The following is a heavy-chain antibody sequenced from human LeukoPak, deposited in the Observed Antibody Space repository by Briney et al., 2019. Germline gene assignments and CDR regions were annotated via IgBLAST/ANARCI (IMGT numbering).Heavy chain of an antibody. CDR3: ARDNHRSSWSWFDP. Sequence: ASVKVSCKASGYTFTNYGISWVRQAPGQGLEWMGWISAYNGNTKYAQEFQGRVTMTTDTSTSTAYMELRSLSSDDTAVYHCARDNHRSSWSWFDPWGQGILVTVSS. J-gene: IGHJ5*02. CDR1: GYTFTNYG. D-gene: IGHD6-13*01. V-gene: IGHV1-18*01. CDR2: ISAYNGNT.